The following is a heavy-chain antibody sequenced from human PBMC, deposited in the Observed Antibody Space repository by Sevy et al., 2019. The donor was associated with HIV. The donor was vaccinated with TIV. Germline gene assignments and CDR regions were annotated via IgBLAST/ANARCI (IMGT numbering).Heavy chain of an antibody. D-gene: IGHD3-3*01. CDR3: ARDRRAYDFWSGYYPDYYYYYGIDV. CDR1: GGSISSYY. Sequence: SETLSLTCTVSGGSISSYYWSWIRQPPGKGLEWIGYIYYSGSTNYNPSLKSRVTISVDTSKNQFSLKLSSVTAADTAVYYCARDRRAYDFWSGYYPDYYYYYGIDVWGQGTTVTVSS. CDR2: IYYSGST. J-gene: IGHJ6*02. V-gene: IGHV4-59*01.